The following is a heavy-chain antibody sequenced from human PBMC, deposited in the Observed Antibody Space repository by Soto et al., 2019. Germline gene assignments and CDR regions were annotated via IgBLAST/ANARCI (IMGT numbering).Heavy chain of an antibody. Sequence: SETLSLTCTVSGGSINSFYWNWIRQPPGKGLEWIGYINDSGNTNYNRSLNSRVIISVDNSKNTLYLQMNSLRAEDTAVYYCAGRDYSSGWWIFDHWGQGTLVTVSS. D-gene: IGHD6-19*01. V-gene: IGHV4-59*03. CDR2: INDSGNT. CDR1: GGSINSFY. CDR3: AGRDYSSGWWIFDH. J-gene: IGHJ4*02.